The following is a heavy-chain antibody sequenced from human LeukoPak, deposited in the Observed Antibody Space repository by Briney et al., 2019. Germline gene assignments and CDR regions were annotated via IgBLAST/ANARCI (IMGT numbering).Heavy chain of an antibody. CDR2: ISYDGSKK. CDR3: ARDDSSSCDY. V-gene: IGHV3-30-3*01. D-gene: IGHD6-13*01. CDR1: GFTFSSYA. Sequence: GGSLRLSCAASGFTFSSYAMRWVRQAPGKGLEWVAVISYDGSKKYYADSVKGRFTISRDNSKNTLYLQMNSLRAEDTAVYYCARDDSSSCDYWGQGTLVTVSS. J-gene: IGHJ4*02.